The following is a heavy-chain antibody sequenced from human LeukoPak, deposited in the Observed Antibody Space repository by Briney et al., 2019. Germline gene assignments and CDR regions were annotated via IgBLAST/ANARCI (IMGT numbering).Heavy chain of an antibody. CDR1: GFTFSSYG. CDR2: IRYDGSNK. V-gene: IGHV3-30*02. CDR3: AREANVDTPHGDY. J-gene: IGHJ4*02. Sequence: GGSLRLSCAASGFTFSSYGMHWVRQAPGKGLEWVAFIRYDGSNKYYADSVKGRFTISRDNSKNTLYLQMNSLRAEDTAVYYCAREANVDTPHGDYWGQGTLVTVSS. D-gene: IGHD5-18*01.